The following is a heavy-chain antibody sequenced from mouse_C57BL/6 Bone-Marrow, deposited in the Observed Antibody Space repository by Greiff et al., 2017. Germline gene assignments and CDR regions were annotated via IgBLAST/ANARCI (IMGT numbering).Heavy chain of an antibody. Sequence: QVQLKQPGAELVKPGASVKLSCKASGYTFTSYWMHWVKQRPGRGLEWIGRIDPNSGGTKYNEKFKSKATLTVDKPSSTAYMQLSSLTSEDSAVYYCATGPYSNYWYFDVWGTGTTVTVSS. CDR2: IDPNSGGT. CDR3: ATGPYSNYWYFDV. V-gene: IGHV1-72*01. D-gene: IGHD2-5*01. J-gene: IGHJ1*03. CDR1: GYTFTSYW.